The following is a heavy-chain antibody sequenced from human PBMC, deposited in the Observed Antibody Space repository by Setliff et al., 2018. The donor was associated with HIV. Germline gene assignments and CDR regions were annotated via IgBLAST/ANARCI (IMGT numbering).Heavy chain of an antibody. V-gene: IGHV4-4*09. CDR2: IHASGKA. D-gene: IGHD2-21*02. J-gene: IGHJ4*02. CDR3: ATLDPSGGNFLAY. CDR1: GGSFSDNY. Sequence: SETLSLTCAVYGGSFSDNYWSWIRQPAGKGLEWIGYIHASGKANYNPSLKSRVTISLDTSKMQFSLRLTSVTAADTAVYYCATLDPSGGNFLAYWGQGTLVTVSS.